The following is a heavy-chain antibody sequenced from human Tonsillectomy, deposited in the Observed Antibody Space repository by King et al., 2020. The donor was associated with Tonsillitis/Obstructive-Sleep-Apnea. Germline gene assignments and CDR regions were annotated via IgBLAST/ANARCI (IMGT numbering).Heavy chain of an antibody. D-gene: IGHD5-12*01. CDR2: INHSGST. CDR1: GGSFSGYY. V-gene: IGHV4-34*01. Sequence: VQLQQWGAGLLKPSETLSLTCAVYGGSFSGYYWSWIRQPPGKGLEWIGEINHSGSTNYNPSLKSRVTISVDTSKNQFSLKLSSVTAADTAVYYCARGVREYSGHASRDFDYWGQGTLVTVSS. CDR3: ARGVREYSGHASRDFDY. J-gene: IGHJ4*02.